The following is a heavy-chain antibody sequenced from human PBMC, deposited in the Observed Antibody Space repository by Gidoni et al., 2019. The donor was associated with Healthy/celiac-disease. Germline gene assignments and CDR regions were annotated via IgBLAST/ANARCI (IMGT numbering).Heavy chain of an antibody. Sequence: QVQLVQSGAEVTKPGASVKVSCKASGYTFTSYGISWVRQAPGQGLEWMGWISAYNGNTNYAQKLQGRVTMTTDTSTSTAYMELRSLRSDDTAVYYCARPYYDILTGYYVGLDYWGQGTLVTVSS. CDR1: GYTFTSYG. CDR3: ARPYYDILTGYYVGLDY. D-gene: IGHD3-9*01. J-gene: IGHJ4*02. V-gene: IGHV1-18*01. CDR2: ISAYNGNT.